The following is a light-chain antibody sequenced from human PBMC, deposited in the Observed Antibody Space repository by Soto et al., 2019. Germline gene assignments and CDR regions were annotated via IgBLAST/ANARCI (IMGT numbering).Light chain of an antibody. CDR2: AAS. V-gene: IGKV3-20*01. Sequence: EIVLTQSPDILSLSPGERATLSCRASQSVSNNWLAWYQQKPGQAPRLLIYAASSRPGGIPDKFSGSGSGTDFTLTINRLEPEDFAVYYCQQYGTSPYSFAQGTKLEI. CDR3: QQYGTSPYS. CDR1: QSVSNNW. J-gene: IGKJ2*03.